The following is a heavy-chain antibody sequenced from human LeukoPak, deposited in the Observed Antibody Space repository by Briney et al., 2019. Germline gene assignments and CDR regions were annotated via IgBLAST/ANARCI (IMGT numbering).Heavy chain of an antibody. CDR2: INHSGST. CDR3: ARERYDRRFDY. V-gene: IGHV4-34*01. J-gene: IGHJ4*02. Sequence: SETLSLTCAVYGGSFSGYYWSWIRQPPGKGLEWIGEINHSGSTNYDPSLKSRVTISVDTSKNQFSLKLSSVTAADTAVYYCARERYDRRFDYWDQGTLVTVSS. CDR1: GGSFSGYY. D-gene: IGHD3-9*01.